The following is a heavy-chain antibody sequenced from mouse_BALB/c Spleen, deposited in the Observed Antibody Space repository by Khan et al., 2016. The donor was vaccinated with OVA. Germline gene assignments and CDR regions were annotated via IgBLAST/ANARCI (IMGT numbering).Heavy chain of an antibody. J-gene: IGHJ3*01. D-gene: IGHD1-1*02. Sequence: QVQLQQSGAELVRPGVSVKISCKGSGYTFTDFTMHWVRQSHAMSLEWIGVISTYYGHATYNQKFKDKATMTADKSSSTAYMELASLKSEDSAVYFCAREEGWYRFAYWGQGTMVTVSA. CDR1: GYTFTDFT. CDR2: ISTYYGHA. V-gene: IGHV1S137*01. CDR3: AREEGWYRFAY.